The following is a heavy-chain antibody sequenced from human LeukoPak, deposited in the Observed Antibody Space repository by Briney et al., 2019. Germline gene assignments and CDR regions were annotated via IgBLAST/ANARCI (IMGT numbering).Heavy chain of an antibody. V-gene: IGHV4-61*08. CDR2: IYYSGST. D-gene: IGHD3-3*01. CDR3: ARNTIFGVVVWFDP. Sequence: SETLSLTCTVSGGSISSGGYYWSWIRQPPGKGLEWIGYIYYSGSTNYNPSLKSRVTISVDTSKNQFSLKLSSVTAADTAVCYCARNTIFGVVVWFDPWGQGTLVTVSS. CDR1: GGSISSGGYY. J-gene: IGHJ5*02.